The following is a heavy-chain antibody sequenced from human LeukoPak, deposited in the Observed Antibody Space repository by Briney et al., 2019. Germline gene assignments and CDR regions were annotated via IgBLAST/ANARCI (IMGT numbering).Heavy chain of an antibody. CDR3: ARDMYDILTGPDY. Sequence: GGSLRLSCAASGFTVSSNYMSWVRQAPGKGLEWVSVIYSGGSTYYADSVKGRFTISRDNSKNTLYLQMNSLRAEDTAVYYCARDMYDILTGPDYWGQGTLVTVSS. CDR1: GFTVSSNY. CDR2: IYSGGST. J-gene: IGHJ4*02. D-gene: IGHD3-9*01. V-gene: IGHV3-53*01.